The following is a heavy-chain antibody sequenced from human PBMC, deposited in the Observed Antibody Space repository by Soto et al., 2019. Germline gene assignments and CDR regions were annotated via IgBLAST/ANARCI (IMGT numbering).Heavy chain of an antibody. V-gene: IGHV3-73*02. CDR1: GFTFSGSA. CDR2: IRSNANSYAT. CDR3: TSGDSLHYYYYGMDV. J-gene: IGHJ6*02. Sequence: EVQLVESGGGLVQPGGSLKLSCAASGFTFSGSAMHWVRQASGKGLEWVGRIRSNANSYATAYAASVKGRFTISRDDSKNTAYLQMNSLKSEDTAVYYCTSGDSLHYYYYGMDVWGQGTTVTVSS. D-gene: IGHD3-10*01.